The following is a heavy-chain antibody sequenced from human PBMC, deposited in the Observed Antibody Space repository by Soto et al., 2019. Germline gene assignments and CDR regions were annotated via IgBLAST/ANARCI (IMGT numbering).Heavy chain of an antibody. D-gene: IGHD1-26*01. CDR2: IDWSDDV. V-gene: IGHV2-70*13. CDR1: GFSLSTSGMS. Sequence: SGPTLVNPTHTLTLTCVFSGFSLSTSGMSVSWIRQPPGKALEWLALIDWSDDVYYNTSLKTRLGMSKDTSKNLVVLIMTNLESSETATYDGARISGSYQRGIDSWGRGTLVTVSS. CDR3: ARISGSYQRGIDS. J-gene: IGHJ4*02.